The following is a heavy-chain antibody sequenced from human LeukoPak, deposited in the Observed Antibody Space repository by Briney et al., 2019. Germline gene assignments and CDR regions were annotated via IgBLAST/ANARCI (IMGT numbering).Heavy chain of an antibody. CDR1: GGPISSSSYY. CDR3: ARVKVTMEGRWFDP. V-gene: IGHV4-39*07. CDR2: IYYSGST. J-gene: IGHJ5*02. D-gene: IGHD4/OR15-4a*01. Sequence: SETLSLTCTVSGGPISSSSYYWGWIRQPPGKGLEWIGSIYYSGSTYYNPSLKSRVTISVDTSKNQFSLKLSSVTAADTAVYYCARVKVTMEGRWFDPWGQGTLVTVSS.